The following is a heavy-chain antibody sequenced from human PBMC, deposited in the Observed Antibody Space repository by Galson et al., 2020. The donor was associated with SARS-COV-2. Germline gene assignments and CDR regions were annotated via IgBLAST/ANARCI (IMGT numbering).Heavy chain of an antibody. Sequence: ASETLSLTCTVSGGPMRNYYWSWFRQPAGKGLEWIGRIYLRGSTNYNPALKSRITMSGDASKKQISLHLTSVTAADTAVYYCARLDYGDYWGWFDPWGQGTLVTVSS. D-gene: IGHD4-17*01. CDR2: IYLRGST. CDR3: ARLDYGDYWGWFDP. CDR1: GGPMRNYY. V-gene: IGHV4-4*07. J-gene: IGHJ5*02.